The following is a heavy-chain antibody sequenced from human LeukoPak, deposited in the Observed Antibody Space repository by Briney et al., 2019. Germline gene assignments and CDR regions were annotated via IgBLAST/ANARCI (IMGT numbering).Heavy chain of an antibody. CDR1: GGSISSYY. V-gene: IGHV4-59*08. J-gene: IGHJ4*02. D-gene: IGHD6-19*01. Sequence: PSETLSLTCTVSGGSISSYYWSWIRQPPGKGLEWIGYIYYSGSTNYNPSLKSRVTISVDTSKNQFSLKLSSVTAADTAVYYCARQGWSSASGYYFDYWGQGTLVTVSS. CDR2: IYYSGST. CDR3: ARQGWSSASGYYFDY.